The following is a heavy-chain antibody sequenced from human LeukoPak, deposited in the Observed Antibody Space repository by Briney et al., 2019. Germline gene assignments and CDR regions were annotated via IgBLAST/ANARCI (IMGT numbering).Heavy chain of an antibody. V-gene: IGHV1-18*01. CDR3: ALVVDTAMGIDY. CDR2: ISVYNGNT. CDR1: GYNFTSHG. D-gene: IGHD5-18*01. Sequence: ASVKVSCKASGYNFTSHGISWVRQAPGQGLEWMGWISVYNGNTNYAQKFQGRVTMTRDTSISTAYMELSRLRSDDTAVYYCALVVDTAMGIDYWGQGTLVTVSS. J-gene: IGHJ4*02.